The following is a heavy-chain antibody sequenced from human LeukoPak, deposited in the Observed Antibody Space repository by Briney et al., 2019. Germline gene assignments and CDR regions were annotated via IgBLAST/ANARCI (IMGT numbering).Heavy chain of an antibody. J-gene: IGHJ4*02. D-gene: IGHD6-13*01. CDR1: GGSISSGSYY. Sequence: PSQTLSLTCTVSGGSISSGSYYWSWIRQPAGKGVEWIGRIYSSGSTNYNPSLKSRVTISVDTSKNQFSLKLSSVTAADTAVYYCARDGYSSRWYPFDYWGQGTLVTVSS. CDR2: IYSSGST. CDR3: ARDGYSSRWYPFDY. V-gene: IGHV4-61*02.